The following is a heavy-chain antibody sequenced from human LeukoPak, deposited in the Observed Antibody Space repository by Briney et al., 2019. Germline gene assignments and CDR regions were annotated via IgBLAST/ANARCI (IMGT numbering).Heavy chain of an antibody. D-gene: IGHD5-18*01. CDR2: ISAYNGNT. Sequence: ASVKVSCKASGYTFTGYYMHWVRQAPGQGLEWMGWISAYNGNTNYAQKLQGRVTMTTDTSTSTAYMELRSLRSDDTAVYYCARDPGDTAMVNWGQGTLVTVSS. CDR1: GYTFTGYY. V-gene: IGHV1-18*04. CDR3: ARDPGDTAMVN. J-gene: IGHJ4*02.